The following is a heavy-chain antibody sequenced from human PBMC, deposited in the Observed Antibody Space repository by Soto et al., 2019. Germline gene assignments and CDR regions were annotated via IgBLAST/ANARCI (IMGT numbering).Heavy chain of an antibody. CDR1: GGSISSSSYY. J-gene: IGHJ4*02. CDR2: IYYSGST. Sequence: QLQLQESGPGLVKPSETLSLTCTVSGGSISSSSYYWGWIRQPPGKGLEWIGSIYYSGSTYYNPSLKSRVPISVDTSKNQFSLNVRSVTDADTAVYYCARRYYDSGAKRLLYYFDYWGQGTLVTVSS. D-gene: IGHD3-22*01. CDR3: ARRYYDSGAKRLLYYFDY. V-gene: IGHV4-39*01.